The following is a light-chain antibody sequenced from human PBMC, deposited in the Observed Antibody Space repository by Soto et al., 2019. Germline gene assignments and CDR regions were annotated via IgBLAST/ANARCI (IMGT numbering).Light chain of an antibody. CDR2: GAS. CDR3: QQYYNWPRT. Sequence: EIVLTQSPCTLSLSPGERATLSCRASQSVSSSLAWYQQKPGQAPRLLIYGASTRATGIPARFSGSGSGTEFTLTINSLQAEDCAVYYCQQYYNWPRTFGQGTRLE. CDR1: QSVSSS. J-gene: IGKJ5*01. V-gene: IGKV3-15*01.